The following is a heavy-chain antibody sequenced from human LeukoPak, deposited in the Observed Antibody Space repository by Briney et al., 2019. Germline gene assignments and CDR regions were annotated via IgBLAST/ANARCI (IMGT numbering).Heavy chain of an antibody. V-gene: IGHV3-23*01. CDR1: RKSVANYT. D-gene: IGHD3-10*01. CDR2: ISERGGST. CDR3: AKRGIVIRGILVIGYHQEAYHYDY. J-gene: IGHJ4*02. Sequence: ASETLTLTCGISRKSVANYTITYLRQARGKRLEWVSYISERGGSTSYADSVKGRFTISRDTSLNTLYLQMTSLRAEDTAVYFCAKRGIVIRGILVIGYHQEAYHYDYWGQGVLVTVSS.